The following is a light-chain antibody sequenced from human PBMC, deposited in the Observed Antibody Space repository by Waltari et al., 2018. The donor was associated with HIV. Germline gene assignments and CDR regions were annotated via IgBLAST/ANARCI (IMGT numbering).Light chain of an antibody. Sequence: QSALTQPASVSGSPGQSITISCTGPNSDVGGYNYVSWYQQHPGKAPKLMIYEVSNRPSGVSNRFSGSKSGNTASLTISGLQAEDEADYYCSSYTSIVTLVIFGGGTKVTVL. J-gene: IGLJ2*01. V-gene: IGLV2-14*01. CDR1: NSDVGGYNY. CDR2: EVS. CDR3: SSYTSIVTLVI.